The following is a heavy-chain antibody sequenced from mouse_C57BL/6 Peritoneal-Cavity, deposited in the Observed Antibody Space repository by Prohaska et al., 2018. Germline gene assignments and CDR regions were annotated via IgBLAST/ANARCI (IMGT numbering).Heavy chain of an antibody. J-gene: IGHJ1*03. CDR2: INSDGSAX. CDR1: GFTFSGFW. V-gene: IGHV11-2*01. D-gene: IGHD1-1*01. Sequence: EVQLLETGGGLVQPGGSRGLSCEGSGFTFSGFWMSWVRQTPGKTLEWIGDINSDGSAXNYAPSIKYRFTIFRDNDKSTLYLQMSNVRSEDTATYFCMRYGSYWYFDVWGTGTTVTVSS. CDR3: MRYGSYWYFDV.